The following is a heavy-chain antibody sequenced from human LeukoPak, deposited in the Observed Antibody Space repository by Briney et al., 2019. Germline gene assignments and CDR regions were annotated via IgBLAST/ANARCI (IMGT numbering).Heavy chain of an antibody. CDR3: ARDLSVFDY. CDR1: GFTFNTYS. J-gene: IGHJ4*02. CDR2: ISGSGTDI. V-gene: IGHV3-21*01. Sequence: GGALRLSCAASGFTFNTYSMHCVRQAPGKGLERVSSISGSGTDIYYAYPVRGGFTIYRASARNSLHLQMKRLRAEDTAVYDCARDLSVFDYWGQGTLVTVSS. D-gene: IGHD4-17*01.